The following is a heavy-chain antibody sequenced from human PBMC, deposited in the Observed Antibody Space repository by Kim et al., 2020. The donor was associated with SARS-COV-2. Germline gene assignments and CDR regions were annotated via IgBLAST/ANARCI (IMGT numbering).Heavy chain of an antibody. D-gene: IGHD3-3*01. Sequence: GGSLRLSCAASGFTFSSYAMHWVRQAPGKGLEWVAVISYDGSNKYYADSVKGRFTISRDNSKNTLYLQMNSLRAEDTAVYYCARDRLHYDFWSGYTPKPIGDIDYWGQGTLVTVSS. V-gene: IGHV3-30-3*01. J-gene: IGHJ4*02. CDR3: ARDRLHYDFWSGYTPKPIGDIDY. CDR1: GFTFSSYA. CDR2: ISYDGSNK.